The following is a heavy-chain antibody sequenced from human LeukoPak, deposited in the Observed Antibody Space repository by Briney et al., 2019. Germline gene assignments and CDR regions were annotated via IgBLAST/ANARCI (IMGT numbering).Heavy chain of an antibody. V-gene: IGHV1-3*01. D-gene: IGHD3-10*01. CDR1: GYTFTSYA. CDR2: INAGNGNT. CDR3: ARAPHGVPYYYGSWSYRFDY. Sequence: GASVKVSCKASGYTFTSYAMHWVRQAPGQRLEWMGWINAGNGNTKYSQKFQGRVTITRDTSASTAYMELSSLRSEDTAAYYCARAPHGVPYYYGSWSYRFDYWGQGTLVTVSS. J-gene: IGHJ4*02.